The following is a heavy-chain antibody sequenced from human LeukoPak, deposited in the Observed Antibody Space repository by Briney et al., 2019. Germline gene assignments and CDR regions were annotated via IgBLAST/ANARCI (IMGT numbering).Heavy chain of an antibody. CDR1: GGSINNSY. D-gene: IGHD3-3*01. V-gene: IGHV4-59*12. Sequence: SETLSLTCTVSGGSINNSYWTWIRQPPGKGLEWIGHIYYSGSTNYSPSLKSRVTISVDTSKNQFSLKLSSVTAADTAVYYCARGRSYDFWSGYGSQIYFDYWGQGTLVTVSS. CDR2: IYYSGST. CDR3: ARGRSYDFWSGYGSQIYFDY. J-gene: IGHJ4*02.